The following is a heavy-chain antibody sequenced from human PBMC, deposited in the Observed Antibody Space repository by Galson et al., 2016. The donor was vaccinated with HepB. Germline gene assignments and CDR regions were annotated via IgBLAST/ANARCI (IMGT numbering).Heavy chain of an antibody. D-gene: IGHD3-3*01. J-gene: IGHJ6*02. Sequence: SLRLSCAASGFTFSSHAIRWVRQAPGKGLEWVAVISYDGSNKYFADSVKGRFAISRDNSKTTLYLQMNSLRADDTAVYYCARDRKGYDVWSGYGDYYYSGMDVWGQGTTVTVSS. CDR1: GFTFSSHA. CDR3: ARDRKGYDVWSGYGDYYYSGMDV. CDR2: ISYDGSNK. V-gene: IGHV3-30*09.